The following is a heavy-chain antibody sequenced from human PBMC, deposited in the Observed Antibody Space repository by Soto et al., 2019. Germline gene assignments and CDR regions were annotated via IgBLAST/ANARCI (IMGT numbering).Heavy chain of an antibody. D-gene: IGHD2-15*01. CDR2: IYPGDSDT. CDR1: GYSFTSYW. Sequence: GESLKISCKGSGYSFTSYWIGWVRQMPGKGLEWMGIIYPGDSDTRYSPSFQGQVTISADKSISTAYLQWSSLEASDTAMYYCARPPSCGGNPRSAFDIWGQGTMVTVSS. CDR3: ARPPSCGGNPRSAFDI. V-gene: IGHV5-51*01. J-gene: IGHJ3*02.